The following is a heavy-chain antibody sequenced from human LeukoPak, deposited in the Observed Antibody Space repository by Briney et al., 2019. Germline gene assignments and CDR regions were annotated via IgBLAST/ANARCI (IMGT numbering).Heavy chain of an antibody. J-gene: IGHJ4*02. Sequence: GGSLRISCVASGFTFSSYWMHWVRQAPGKGLVWVSRINTDGTNTNYTDSVKGRFTISRDNAKNTMYLQMNSLRAEDTAVYYCARGYSGTYRVDYWGQGTLVTVSS. D-gene: IGHD1-26*01. CDR1: GFTFSSYW. V-gene: IGHV3-74*01. CDR3: ARGYSGTYRVDY. CDR2: INTDGTNT.